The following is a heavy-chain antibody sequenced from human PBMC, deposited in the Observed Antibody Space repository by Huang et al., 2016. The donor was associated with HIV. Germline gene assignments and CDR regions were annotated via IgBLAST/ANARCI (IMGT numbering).Heavy chain of an antibody. Sequence: GGRLVQPGGSIRLSCVGSTFRFGAYWMSWVRQSPGKGLEWVANIKQDESEKYYVDSVKGRVNISRDNAKKVLFLEMNNVRVEDTATYYCATKTAAMDIWGQGTTVTVS. CDR3: ATKTAAMDI. J-gene: IGHJ6*02. V-gene: IGHV3-7*01. D-gene: IGHD1-7*01. CDR2: IKQDESEK. CDR1: TFRFGAYW.